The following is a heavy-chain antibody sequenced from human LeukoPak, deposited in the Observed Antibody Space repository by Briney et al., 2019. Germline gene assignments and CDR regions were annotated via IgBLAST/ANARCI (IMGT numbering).Heavy chain of an antibody. J-gene: IGHJ4*02. Sequence: ASETLSLTCTVSGGSISSYYWSWIRQPPGKGLEWIRYIYYSGSTNYNPSLKSRVTISVDTSKNQFSLKLSSVTAADTAVYYCARSLSYGGAPGFDYWGQGTLVTVSS. D-gene: IGHD4-23*01. CDR3: ARSLSYGGAPGFDY. CDR2: IYYSGST. V-gene: IGHV4-59*01. CDR1: GGSISSYY.